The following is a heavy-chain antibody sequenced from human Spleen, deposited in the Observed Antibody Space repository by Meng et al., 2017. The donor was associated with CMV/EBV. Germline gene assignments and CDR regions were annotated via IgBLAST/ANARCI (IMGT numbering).Heavy chain of an antibody. V-gene: IGHV3-30*04. Sequence: STDAIDWVRRTHGKGLEWVAVISKEGSDKYNEDSGKDRFTISRDNSQNTMYRQKNSLRVDETSVYYCARDPRTTIFGGVIDYWFDSWGQGTLVTVSS. CDR2: ISKEGSDK. D-gene: IGHD3-3*01. J-gene: IGHJ5*01. CDR3: ARDPRTTIFGGVIDYWFDS. CDR1: STDA.